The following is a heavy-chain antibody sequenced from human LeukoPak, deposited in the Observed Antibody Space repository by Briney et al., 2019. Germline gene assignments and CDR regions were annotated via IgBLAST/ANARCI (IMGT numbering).Heavy chain of an antibody. CDR1: GFTFSSYW. J-gene: IGHJ4*02. CDR2: IASDGSST. D-gene: IGHD3-22*01. CDR3: AKDRFDYYDSSGPDY. V-gene: IGHV3-74*01. Sequence: GGSLRLSCAASGFTFSSYWMNWVRQAPGKGLVWVSRIASDGSSTTYADSVKGRFSISRDNAKNTLYLQMNSLRAEDTAVYYCAKDRFDYYDSSGPDYWGQGTLVTVSS.